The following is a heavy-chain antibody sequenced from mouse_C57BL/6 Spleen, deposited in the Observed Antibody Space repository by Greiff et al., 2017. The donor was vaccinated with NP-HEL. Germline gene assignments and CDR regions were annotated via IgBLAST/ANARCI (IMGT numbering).Heavy chain of an antibody. V-gene: IGHV1-55*01. CDR3: ARGDGYPFAY. J-gene: IGHJ3*01. CDR2: IYPGSGST. Sequence: QVQLQQPGAELVKPGASVKMSCKASGYTFTSYWITWVKQRPGQGLEWIGDIYPGSGSTNYNEKFKSKATLTVDISSSTAYMQLSSLTSEDSAVYYCARGDGYPFAYWGQGTLVTVSA. CDR1: GYTFTSYW. D-gene: IGHD2-3*01.